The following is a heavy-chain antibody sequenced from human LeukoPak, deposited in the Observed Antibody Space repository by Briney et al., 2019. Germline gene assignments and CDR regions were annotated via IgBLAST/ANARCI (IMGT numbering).Heavy chain of an antibody. CDR1: GFTFSSYA. D-gene: IGHD2-15*01. Sequence: PGGSLRLSCAASGFTFSSYAMSWVRQAPGKGLEWVSAIIGSGGSTYYADSVKGRFTISRDNSKNTLYLQMNSLRAEDTAVYYCAKDQLVYCSGGSCRTKDYYYGMDVWGQGTTVTVSS. J-gene: IGHJ6*02. CDR2: IIGSGGST. V-gene: IGHV3-23*01. CDR3: AKDQLVYCSGGSCRTKDYYYGMDV.